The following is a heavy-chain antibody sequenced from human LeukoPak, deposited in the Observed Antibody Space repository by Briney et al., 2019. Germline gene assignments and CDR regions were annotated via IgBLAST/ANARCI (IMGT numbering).Heavy chain of an antibody. D-gene: IGHD1-26*01. V-gene: IGHV3-7*01. J-gene: IGHJ4*02. Sequence: GGSLRLSCAASGFTFSTYWMTWVRQAPGKGLEWVANINLDGSAEYYVGSVRGRFTISRDNSKNSLYLQMNSLRAEDTAVYYCARDHISAYYDYWGRGTLVTVSS. CDR2: INLDGSAE. CDR1: GFTFSTYW. CDR3: ARDHISAYYDY.